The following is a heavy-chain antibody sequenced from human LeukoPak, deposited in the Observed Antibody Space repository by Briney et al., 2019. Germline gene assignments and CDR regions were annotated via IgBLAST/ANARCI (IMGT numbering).Heavy chain of an antibody. V-gene: IGHV3-15*01. CDR1: GFTFSNAW. CDR2: IKSKTDGGTT. Sequence: PGGSLRLSCAASGFTFSNAWMSWVRQAPGKGLEWVGRIKSKTDGGTTDYAAPVKGRFTISRDDSKNTLYLQMNSLRAEDTAVYYCAKDIEGWFGESQYLRYYYYMDVWGKGTTVTVSS. J-gene: IGHJ6*03. D-gene: IGHD3-10*01. CDR3: AKDIEGWFGESQYLRYYYYMDV.